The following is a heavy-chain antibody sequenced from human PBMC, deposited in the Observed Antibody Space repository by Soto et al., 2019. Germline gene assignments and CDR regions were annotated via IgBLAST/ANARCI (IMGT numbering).Heavy chain of an antibody. D-gene: IGHD3-16*01. V-gene: IGHV3-15*01. CDR1: GFTFSNAW. CDR3: TTDHGRSLGATDDY. CDR2: IKSKTDGGTT. J-gene: IGHJ4*02. Sequence: GGSLRLSCAASGFTFSNAWMSWVRQAPGKGLEWVGRIKSKTDGGTTDYAAPVKGRFTISRDDSKNTLYLQMNSLKTEDTAVYYCTTDHGRSLGATDDYWGQGTLVTVSS.